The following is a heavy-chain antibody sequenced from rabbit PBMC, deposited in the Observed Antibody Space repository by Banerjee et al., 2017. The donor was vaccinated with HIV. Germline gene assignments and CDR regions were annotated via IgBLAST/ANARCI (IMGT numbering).Heavy chain of an antibody. J-gene: IGHJ3*01. Sequence: QSLEESGGDLVQPEGSLTLTCTASGFSFSSSYYMCWVRQAPGKGLEWIGCIYAGSSGGTYYASWAKGRFTISKTSSTTVTLQMTSLTAADTATYFCARSGPGATDMTVGFTRLDLWGPGTLVTVS. CDR1: GFSFSSSYY. D-gene: IGHD3-1*01. V-gene: IGHV1S40*01. CDR3: ARSGPGATDMTVGFTRLDL. CDR2: IYAGSSGGT.